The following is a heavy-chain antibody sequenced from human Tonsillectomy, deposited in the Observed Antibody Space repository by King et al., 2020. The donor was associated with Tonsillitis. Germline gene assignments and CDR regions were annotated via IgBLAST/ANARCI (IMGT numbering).Heavy chain of an antibody. CDR3: ARDWGFSRTSRGGSYYYGLDV. CDR2: ISGTDDSP. D-gene: IGHD3-16*01. CDR1: GFTFSSFD. V-gene: IGHV3-23*04. J-gene: IGHJ6*02. Sequence: VQLVESGGGLVQPGGSLRLSCAASGFTFSSFDMTWVRRAPGKGLDWVAGISGTDDSPYYADSVKGRFTISRDDSQNILSLQMNSLRADDTAIYYCARDWGFSRTSRGGSYYYGLDVWGQGTTVSVSS.